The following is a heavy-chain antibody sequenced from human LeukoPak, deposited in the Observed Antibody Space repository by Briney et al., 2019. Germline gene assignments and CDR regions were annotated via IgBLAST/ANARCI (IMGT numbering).Heavy chain of an antibody. CDR2: ISGSGGST. D-gene: IGHD2-8*02. CDR1: EFTFSNYA. V-gene: IGHV3-23*01. CDR3: AKCKGDSAGSLEY. Sequence: GGSLRLSCAASEFTFSNYAMTWVRQAPGKGLEWVSGISGSGGSTYYADSVKGRFTISRDNSKNTLHLQMNSLRAEDTAVYYCAKCKGDSAGSLEYWGQGTLVTVSS. J-gene: IGHJ4*02.